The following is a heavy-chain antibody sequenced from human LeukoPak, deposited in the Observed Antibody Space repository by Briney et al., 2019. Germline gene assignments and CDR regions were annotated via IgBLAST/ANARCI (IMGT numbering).Heavy chain of an antibody. CDR1: GGSISSYY. CDR3: ARLNPDAFDI. V-gene: IGHV4-59*08. CDR2: IYYSGST. J-gene: IGHJ3*02. Sequence: PSETLSLTCTVSGGSISSYYWSWIRQPPGKGLEWIGYIYYSGSTNYNPSLKSRVTMSVDTSKNQFSLKLSSVTAADTAVYYCARLNPDAFDIWGQGTMVTVSS.